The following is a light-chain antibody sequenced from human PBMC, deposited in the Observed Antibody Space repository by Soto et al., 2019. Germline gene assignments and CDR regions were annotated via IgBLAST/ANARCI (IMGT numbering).Light chain of an antibody. Sequence: DTQMTQSPSTLSASVGDRVTITCRASQSISGWLAWYQQKPRKAPKLLIYDASSLESGVPSRFSGGGSGTEFTLTISSLQPDDSATYYCQQYNTYSRTFGQGTKVDIK. CDR3: QQYNTYSRT. CDR1: QSISGW. J-gene: IGKJ1*01. V-gene: IGKV1-5*01. CDR2: DAS.